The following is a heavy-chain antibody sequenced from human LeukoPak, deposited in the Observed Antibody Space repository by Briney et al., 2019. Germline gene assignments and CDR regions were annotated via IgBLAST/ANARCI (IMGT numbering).Heavy chain of an antibody. CDR3: AKDSPSRTATTEVPVDY. D-gene: IGHD1/OR15-1a*01. Sequence: GGSLRLSCAASGFTFSNYWMHWVRQAPGKGLVWVSCINNDGSIIRYADSVKGRFSISRDNAKNSLYLQMNSLRAEDTAVYYCAKDSPSRTATTEVPVDYWGQGTLVTVSS. J-gene: IGHJ4*02. CDR1: GFTFSNYW. V-gene: IGHV3-74*01. CDR2: INNDGSII.